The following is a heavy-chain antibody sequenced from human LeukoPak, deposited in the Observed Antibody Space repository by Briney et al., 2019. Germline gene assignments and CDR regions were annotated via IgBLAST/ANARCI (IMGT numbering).Heavy chain of an antibody. V-gene: IGHV3-33*01. Sequence: PGGSLRLSCAASGFTFSSYGMHWVRQAPGKGLEWVAVIWYDGSNKYYADSVKGRFTISRDNSKNTLYLQMNSLRAEDTAVYYCARDWGDCSGGSCSGLKWGQGTLVTVSS. CDR1: GFTFSSYG. D-gene: IGHD2-15*01. CDR2: IWYDGSNK. CDR3: ARDWGDCSGGSCSGLK. J-gene: IGHJ4*02.